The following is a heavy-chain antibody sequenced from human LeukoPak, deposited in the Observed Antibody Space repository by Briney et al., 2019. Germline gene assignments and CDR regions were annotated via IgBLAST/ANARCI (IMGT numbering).Heavy chain of an antibody. CDR1: GFTFSSYA. CDR3: ARATY. Sequence: GGSLRLSCAASGFTFSSYAMHWVRQAPGKGLEWVAVISYDGSNKYYADSVKGRFTISRDNSKNTLYLQMNSLRAEDTAVYYCARATYWGQGTLVTVSS. V-gene: IGHV3-30-3*01. J-gene: IGHJ4*02. CDR2: ISYDGSNK.